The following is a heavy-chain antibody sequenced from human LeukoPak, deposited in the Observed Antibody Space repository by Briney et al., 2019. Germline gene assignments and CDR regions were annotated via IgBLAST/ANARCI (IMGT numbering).Heavy chain of an antibody. D-gene: IGHD2-21*02. Sequence: ASVKVSCKTSGYTFTSYGISWVRQAPGQGLEWMGWIIPILGIANYAQKFQGRVTITADKSTSTAYMELSSLRSEDTAVYYCARVAACGGDCYYIDYWGQGTLVTVSS. CDR1: GYTFTSYG. V-gene: IGHV1-69*10. CDR3: ARVAACGGDCYYIDY. CDR2: IIPILGIA. J-gene: IGHJ4*02.